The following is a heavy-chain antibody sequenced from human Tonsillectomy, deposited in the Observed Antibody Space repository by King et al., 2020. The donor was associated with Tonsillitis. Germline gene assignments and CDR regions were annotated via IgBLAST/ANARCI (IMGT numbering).Heavy chain of an antibody. Sequence: VQLVESGGGLVKPGGSLRLSCAASGFTFRSYYMNWVRQAPGKGLEWVASISGSRGYIYYADYVKGRFTISRDNAKNSLYLQMNSLRAEDTAVYYCAREYDILTSSAEHENFDYWGQGTLVTVSS. CDR1: GFTFRSYY. CDR2: ISGSRGYI. CDR3: AREYDILTSSAEHENFDY. J-gene: IGHJ4*02. D-gene: IGHD3-9*01. V-gene: IGHV3-21*01.